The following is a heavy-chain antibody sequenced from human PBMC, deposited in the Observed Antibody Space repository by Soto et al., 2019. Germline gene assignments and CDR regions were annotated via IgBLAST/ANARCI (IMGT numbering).Heavy chain of an antibody. Sequence: VQVVQSGAEVKQPGASAKVSCKFSGSTLSELSMHWVRQAPGKGLEWKAAFDCEGGETIYSQKFQSRRTIIEDTSRDTASMELSGLRSEDAAVDYCAATAVTSRGTLDYWGQGTLVAVSS. J-gene: IGHJ4*02. CDR2: FDCEGGET. V-gene: IGHV1-24*01. CDR3: AATAVTSRGTLDY. D-gene: IGHD1-7*01. CDR1: GSTLSELS.